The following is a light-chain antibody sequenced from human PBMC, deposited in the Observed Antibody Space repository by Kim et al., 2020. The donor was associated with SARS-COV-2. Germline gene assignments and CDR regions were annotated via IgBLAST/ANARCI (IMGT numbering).Light chain of an antibody. J-gene: IGLJ2*01. V-gene: IGLV4-69*01. CDR1: RGHSSYA. CDR2: LNSDGSH. Sequence: ASVKLTGALGRGHSSYAVEWHQQQPEKGPRYLMRLNSDGSHSKGDGIPDRFSGSSSGGERYLTISSLQSEDEADYYCQTWGTGIRVFGGGTQLTVL. CDR3: QTWGTGIRV.